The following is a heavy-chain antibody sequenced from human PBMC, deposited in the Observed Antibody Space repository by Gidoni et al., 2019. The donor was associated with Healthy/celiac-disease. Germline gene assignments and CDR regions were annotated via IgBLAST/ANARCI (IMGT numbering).Heavy chain of an antibody. Sequence: QLQLQASAPGLVKPSETLSLTCTVSGASISSIRYHWGWIRQPPGKGLEWIGSIYYRGSTYHNPSLKSRVAISVDTSKNQLSLKLSAVTAADTAVYYCAREGIKAADGTDYFDYWGQGTLVTVSS. CDR1: GASISSIRYH. CDR3: AREGIKAADGTDYFDY. V-gene: IGHV4-39*07. D-gene: IGHD6-13*01. J-gene: IGHJ4*02. CDR2: IYYRGST.